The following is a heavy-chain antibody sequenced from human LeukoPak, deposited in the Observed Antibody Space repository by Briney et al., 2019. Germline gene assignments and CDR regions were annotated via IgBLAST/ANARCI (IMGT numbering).Heavy chain of an antibody. Sequence: GGSLRLSCAASGFTFSSYAMSWVRQAPGKGLEWVSAISGSGGSTYYADSVKGRFTISRDNSKNTLYLQMNSLRAEDTAVYYCANDDFWSGYYPPYFDYWGQGTLVTVCS. V-gene: IGHV3-23*01. J-gene: IGHJ4*02. CDR1: GFTFSSYA. CDR3: ANDDFWSGYYPPYFDY. D-gene: IGHD3-3*01. CDR2: ISGSGGST.